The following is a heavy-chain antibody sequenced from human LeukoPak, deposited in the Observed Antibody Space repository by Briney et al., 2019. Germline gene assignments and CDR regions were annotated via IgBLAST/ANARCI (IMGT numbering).Heavy chain of an antibody. D-gene: IGHD3/OR15-3a*01. CDR2: IYYSGST. V-gene: IGHV4-39*01. CDR3: ARQTGSGLFTLP. Sequence: SETLSLTCAVYGGSFSGYYWGWIRQPPGKGLEWIGSIYYSGSTYYNASLKSRVTIVIDTSKNQISLRLTSVTATDTAMYYCARQTGSGLFTLPGGQGTLVTVSS. J-gene: IGHJ4*02. CDR1: GGSFSGYY.